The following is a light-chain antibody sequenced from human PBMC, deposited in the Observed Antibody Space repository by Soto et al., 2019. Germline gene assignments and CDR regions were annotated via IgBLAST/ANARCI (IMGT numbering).Light chain of an antibody. CDR2: LGS. Sequence: DTVMTQSPLSLPVAPGEPASVSRRSSQSLLYSTGTKYLHWYLQKPGQSPQLLIYLGSNRASGVPGRLSGSGSGTDFTLHISRVEAEDVGVYYCMQALQKPCTFGQGTKVDIK. J-gene: IGKJ1*01. V-gene: IGKV2-28*01. CDR1: QSLLYSTGTKY. CDR3: MQALQKPCT.